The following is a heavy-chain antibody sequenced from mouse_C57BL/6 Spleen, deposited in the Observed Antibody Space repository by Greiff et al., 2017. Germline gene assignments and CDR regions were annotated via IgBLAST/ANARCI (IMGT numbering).Heavy chain of an antibody. V-gene: IGHV1-15*01. D-gene: IGHD2-5*01. Sequence: QVHVKQSGAELVRPGASVTLSCKASGYTFTDYEMHWVKQTPVHGLEWIGAIDPETGGTAYNQKFKGKAILTADKSSSTAYMELRSLTSEDSAVYYCTSYYSNYYFDYWGQGPTLAVSS. CDR1: GYTFTDYE. CDR2: IDPETGGT. CDR3: TSYYSNYYFDY. J-gene: IGHJ2*01.